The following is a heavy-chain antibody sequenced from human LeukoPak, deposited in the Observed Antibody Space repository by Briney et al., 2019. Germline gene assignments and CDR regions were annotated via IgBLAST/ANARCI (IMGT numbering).Heavy chain of an antibody. Sequence: SETLSLTCTVSGGSISSGGYYWSWIRQPPGKGLESIGYIYHSGSTYYNPSLKSRVTISVDRSKNQFSLKLSSVTAADTAVYYCARAAEIAAAGTNWGQGTLVTVSS. J-gene: IGHJ4*02. V-gene: IGHV4-30-2*01. D-gene: IGHD6-13*01. CDR3: ARAAEIAAAGTN. CDR2: IYHSGST. CDR1: GGSISSGGYY.